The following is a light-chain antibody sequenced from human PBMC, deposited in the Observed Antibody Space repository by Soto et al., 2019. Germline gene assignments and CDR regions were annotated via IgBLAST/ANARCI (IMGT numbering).Light chain of an antibody. V-gene: IGKV3-15*01. CDR3: QQYNSWPLT. CDR2: GAS. Sequence: VITQSPATVSVSPGGRATLSCRASQSVSRNLAWYQQKSGQAPRLLIYGASTRATGIPTRFRGSGSGTEFTLTVSSLQSEDFAVYYCQQYNSWPLTFGGGTKVDIK. J-gene: IGKJ4*01. CDR1: QSVSRN.